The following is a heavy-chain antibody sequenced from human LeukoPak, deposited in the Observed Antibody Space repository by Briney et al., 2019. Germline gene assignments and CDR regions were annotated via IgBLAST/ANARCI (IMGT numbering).Heavy chain of an antibody. J-gene: IGHJ4*02. CDR2: ISGSGGST. Sequence: MNWVSAISGSGGSTYYADSVKGRFTISRDNSKNTLYLQMNSLRAEDTAVYYCAKDRLWFGELFSDYWGQGTLVTVSS. CDR3: AKDRLWFGELFSDY. V-gene: IGHV3-23*01. D-gene: IGHD3-10*01.